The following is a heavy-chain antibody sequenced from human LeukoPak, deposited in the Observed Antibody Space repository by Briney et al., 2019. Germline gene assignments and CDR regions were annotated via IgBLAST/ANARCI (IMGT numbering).Heavy chain of an antibody. D-gene: IGHD1-7*01. J-gene: IGHJ6*03. Sequence: GGSLRLSCAVSVFTLTNYSMNRVRQAPGKGLEWFSSISSSISYIYYADSLKGRFTISRDNAKNSLYLQMNSLRAEDTAVYYCARGVEIRYYYYYMDVWGKGTTVTVSS. CDR2: ISSSISYI. CDR3: ARGVEIRYYYYYMDV. V-gene: IGHV3-21*01. CDR1: VFTLTNYS.